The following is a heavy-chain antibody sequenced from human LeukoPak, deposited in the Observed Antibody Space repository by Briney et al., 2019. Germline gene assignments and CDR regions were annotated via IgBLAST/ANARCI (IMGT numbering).Heavy chain of an antibody. D-gene: IGHD2-15*01. CDR2: ISYSGDTI. CDR1: EFTFSDYY. J-gene: IGHJ4*02. CDR3: AKVFVGTCSGGSCPSNFDY. Sequence: PGGSLRLSCAASEFTFSDYYMSWMRQAPGKGLEWVSYISYSGDTIYYADSVKGRFTVSRDNAKNSLYLQMNSLRAEDTAVYYCAKVFVGTCSGGSCPSNFDYWGQGTLVTVSS. V-gene: IGHV3-11*01.